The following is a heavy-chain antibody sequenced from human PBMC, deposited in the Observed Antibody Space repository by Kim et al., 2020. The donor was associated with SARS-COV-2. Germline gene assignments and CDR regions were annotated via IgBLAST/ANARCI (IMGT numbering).Heavy chain of an antibody. CDR1: GYPFTNNYG. V-gene: IGHV1-18*04. Sequence: ASVKVSCKSSGYPFTNNYGITWVRQAPGQGLEWMGWISGYNGNTNYARKLQGRVTMTIDTSTNTEYMELRSLRSDDTGVYYCAREGRDYCTGDSCFAYWGQG. CDR2: ISGYNGNT. CDR3: AREGRDYCTGDSCFAY. J-gene: IGHJ4*02. D-gene: IGHD2-8*02.